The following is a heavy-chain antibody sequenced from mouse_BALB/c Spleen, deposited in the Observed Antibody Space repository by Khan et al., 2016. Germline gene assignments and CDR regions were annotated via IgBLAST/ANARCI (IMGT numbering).Heavy chain of an antibody. CDR2: INPSTGYT. Sequence: QVQLKQSGAELAKPGASVKMSCKASGYTFTSYWMHWVKQRPGQGLEWIGYINPSTGYTEYNQKFKDKATLTAVKSSSTAYMQLSSLTSEDSAVYYCARWAYYGNYLFAYWGQGTLVTVSA. J-gene: IGHJ3*01. CDR3: ARWAYYGNYLFAY. CDR1: GYTFTSYW. V-gene: IGHV1-7*01. D-gene: IGHD2-10*01.